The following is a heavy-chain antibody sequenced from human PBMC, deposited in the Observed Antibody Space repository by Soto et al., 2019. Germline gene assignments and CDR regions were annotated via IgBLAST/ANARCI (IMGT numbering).Heavy chain of an antibody. CDR2: ISAYNGNT. V-gene: IGHV1-18*01. CDR1: GYTFTNYG. J-gene: IGHJ4*02. CDR3: GVCLRSTSCPEDY. Sequence: ASVKVSCKTSGYTFTNYGIAWVRQAPGQGLEWMGWISAYNGNTNYAQKLQGRVTMNTDASTSTAYMELRSLRSDDTAVYYCGVCLRSTSCPEDYWGQGTPVTVSS. D-gene: IGHD2-2*01.